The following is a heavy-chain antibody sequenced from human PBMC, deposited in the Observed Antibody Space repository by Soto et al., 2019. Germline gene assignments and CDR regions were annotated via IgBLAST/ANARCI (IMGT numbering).Heavy chain of an antibody. CDR2: IWYDGSNK. CDR3: ARSGVARVATSDAFDI. D-gene: IGHD5-12*01. Sequence: QVQLVESGGGVVQPGRSLRLSCAASGFTFSSYGMHWVRQAPGKGLEWVAVIWYDGSNKYYADSVKGRFTISRDNSKNTLYLQMNSLRAEDTAVYYCARSGVARVATSDAFDIWGQGTMVTVSS. J-gene: IGHJ3*02. CDR1: GFTFSSYG. V-gene: IGHV3-33*01.